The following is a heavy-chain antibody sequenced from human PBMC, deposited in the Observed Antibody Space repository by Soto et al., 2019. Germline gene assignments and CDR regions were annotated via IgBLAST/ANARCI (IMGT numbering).Heavy chain of an antibody. Sequence: SVKVSCKASGGTFSSYAISWVRQAPGQGLEWMGGIIPIFGTANYAQKFQGRVTITADKSTSTAYMELSSLRSEDAGLYYCARDKITPGGHFFQFGMDVWGQGTTVTVSS. J-gene: IGHJ6*02. CDR1: GGTFSSYA. CDR2: IIPIFGTA. D-gene: IGHD1-20*01. CDR3: ARDKITPGGHFFQFGMDV. V-gene: IGHV1-69*06.